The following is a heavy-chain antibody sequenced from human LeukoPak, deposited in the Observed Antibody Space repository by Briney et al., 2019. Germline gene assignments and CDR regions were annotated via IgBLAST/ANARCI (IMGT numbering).Heavy chain of an antibody. CDR3: ARVSGYDWESFYDY. CDR1: GYSISSGYY. J-gene: IGHJ4*02. V-gene: IGHV4-38-2*02. Sequence: SETLSLTCTVSGYSISSGYYWGWIRQPPGKGLEWIGSIYHSGSTYYNPSLKSRVTISVDTSKNQFSLKLSSVTAADTAVYYCARVSGYDWESFYDYWGQGTLVTVSS. D-gene: IGHD5-12*01. CDR2: IYHSGST.